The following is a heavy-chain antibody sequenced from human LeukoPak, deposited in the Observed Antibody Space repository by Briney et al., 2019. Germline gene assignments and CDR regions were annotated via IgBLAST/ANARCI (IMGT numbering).Heavy chain of an antibody. Sequence: SETXSLTCTVSGYSISSGYYWGWIRQPPGXGLEWIGSIYHSGSTYYNPSLKSRVTISVDTSKNQFSLKLSSVTAADTAVYYCASSDGYCSSTSCYNPFDYWGQGTLVTVSS. CDR2: IYHSGST. CDR3: ASSDGYCSSTSCYNPFDY. J-gene: IGHJ4*02. V-gene: IGHV4-38-2*02. D-gene: IGHD2-2*02. CDR1: GYSISSGYY.